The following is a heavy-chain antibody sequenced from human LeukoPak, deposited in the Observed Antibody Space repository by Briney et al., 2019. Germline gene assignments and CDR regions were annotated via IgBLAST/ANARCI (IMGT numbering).Heavy chain of an antibody. CDR3: ARYSSSWYDY. CDR1: GGSISSYY. J-gene: IGHJ4*02. Sequence: SETLSLTCTVSGGSISSYYWSWIRQPTGKGLEWIGYIYYSGSTNYNPSLKSRVTISVDTSKNQFSLKLSSLTAADTAVYYCARYSSSWYDYWGQGTLVTVSS. D-gene: IGHD6-13*01. CDR2: IYYSGST. V-gene: IGHV4-59*08.